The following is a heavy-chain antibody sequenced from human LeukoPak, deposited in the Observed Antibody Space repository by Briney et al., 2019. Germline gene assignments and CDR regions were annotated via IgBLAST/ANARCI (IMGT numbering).Heavy chain of an antibody. CDR3: ARDRLTSGSYFFDY. J-gene: IGHJ4*02. CDR1: AFTFSDYS. V-gene: IGHV3-48*01. CDR2: ISGRSSTI. D-gene: IGHD1-26*01. Sequence: GRTLRLSCAASAFTFSDYSMNWVRQAQGTGLEWISYISGRSSTIYYADSVRGRFTISRDNAKNSMYLQMNSLRAEDTAVYYCARDRLTSGSYFFDYWGQGTLVTVSS.